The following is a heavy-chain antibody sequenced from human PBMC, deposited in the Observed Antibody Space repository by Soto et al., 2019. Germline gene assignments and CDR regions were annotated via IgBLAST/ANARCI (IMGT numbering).Heavy chain of an antibody. J-gene: IGHJ4*02. D-gene: IGHD1-26*01. CDR3: ASSGSYRPFDY. CDR1: GFTFSDHY. CDR2: IRNKVNSYST. Sequence: GGSLRLSCATSGFTFSDHYIDWVRQAPGKGLEWVGHIRNKVNSYSTEYAASVKGRFTISRDDSKSSLYLQMNSLKSEDSAVYFCASSGSYRPFDYWGQGAPVTVSS. V-gene: IGHV3-72*01.